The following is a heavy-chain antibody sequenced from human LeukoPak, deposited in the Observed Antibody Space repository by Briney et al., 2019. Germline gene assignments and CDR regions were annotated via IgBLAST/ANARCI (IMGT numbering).Heavy chain of an antibody. CDR2: IDDDGGST. V-gene: IGHV3-23*01. CDR1: GFTFSTDV. J-gene: IGHJ4*02. D-gene: IGHD6-19*01. Sequence: GGSLRLSCAASGFTFSTDVMTWVRQAPGKGLEWVSAIDDDGGSTDYADSVRGRFTISRGNSKNTLFLQMNRLRADDTALYYCARRVGGTPDYWGRGTLVTVSS. CDR3: ARRVGGTPDY.